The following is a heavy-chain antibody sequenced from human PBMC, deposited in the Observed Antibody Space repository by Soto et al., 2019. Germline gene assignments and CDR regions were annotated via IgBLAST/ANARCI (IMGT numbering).Heavy chain of an antibody. CDR3: ANSPGGDYYYYMDV. Sequence: GSLRLSCAASGFTFSSYWMHWVRQAPGKGLVWVSRINSDGSSTNYAYSVKGRFTISSDNAKNTLYLQMNSLRAEDTAVYYCANSPGGDYYYYMDVWDQGTTVTVSS. J-gene: IGHJ6*02. V-gene: IGHV3-74*01. CDR1: GFTFSSYW. D-gene: IGHD3-10*01. CDR2: INSDGSST.